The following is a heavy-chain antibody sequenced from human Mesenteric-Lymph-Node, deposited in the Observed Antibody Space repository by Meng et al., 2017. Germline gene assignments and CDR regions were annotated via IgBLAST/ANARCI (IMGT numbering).Heavy chain of an antibody. CDR3: ARAGTGAYFDY. V-gene: IGHV3-21*01. D-gene: IGHD7-27*01. J-gene: IGHJ4*02. CDR1: GFTFSSYS. CDR2: ISSSSSYI. Sequence: GESLKISCAASGFTFSSYSMNWVRQAPGKGLEWVPSISSSSSYIYYADSVKGRFTISRDNAKNSLYLQMNSLRAEDTAVYYCARAGTGAYFDYWGQGTLVTVSS.